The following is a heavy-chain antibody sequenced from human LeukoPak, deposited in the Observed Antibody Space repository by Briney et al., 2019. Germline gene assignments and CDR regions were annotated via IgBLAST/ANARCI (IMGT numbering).Heavy chain of an antibody. D-gene: IGHD3-10*01. J-gene: IGHJ4*02. CDR3: ARDQTYSGSGIYTYFDY. CDR2: IYYSGST. CDR1: GGSISSGGYY. V-gene: IGHV4-39*02. Sequence: PSETLSLTCTVSGGSISSGGYYWSWIRQPPGKGLEWIGSIYYSGSTYYNPSLKSRVTISVDTSKNQFSLKLSSVTAADTAVYYCARDQTYSGSGIYTYFDYWGQGILVTVSS.